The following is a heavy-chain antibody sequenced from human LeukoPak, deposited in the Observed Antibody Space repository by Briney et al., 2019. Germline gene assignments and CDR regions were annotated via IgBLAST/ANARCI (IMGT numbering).Heavy chain of an antibody. CDR1: GGTFSSYT. V-gene: IGHV1-69*08. J-gene: IGHJ3*02. CDR3: ARDSALGAYSSSWYAFDI. D-gene: IGHD6-13*01. CDR2: IIPILGKA. Sequence: ASVKVSCKASGGTFSSYTISWVRQAPGQGLGWMGRIIPILGKANYAQKFQGRVTITADKSTSTAYMELSSLRSEDTAVYYCARDSALGAYSSSWYAFDIWGQGTMVTVSS.